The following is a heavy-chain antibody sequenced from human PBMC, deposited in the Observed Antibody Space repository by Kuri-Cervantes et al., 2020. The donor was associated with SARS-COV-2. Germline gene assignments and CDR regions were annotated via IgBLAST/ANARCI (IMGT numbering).Heavy chain of an antibody. CDR3: AAALIDAFDI. V-gene: IGHV1-58*02. CDR2: IVVGSGNT. J-gene: IGHJ3*02. Sequence: SVKVSCKASGFTFTSPAMQWVRQARGQRLEWIGWIVVGSGNTNYAQKFQERVTITRDMSTSTAYMELSSLRSEDMAVYYCAAALIDAFDIWGQGTMVTVSS. CDR1: GFTFTSPA.